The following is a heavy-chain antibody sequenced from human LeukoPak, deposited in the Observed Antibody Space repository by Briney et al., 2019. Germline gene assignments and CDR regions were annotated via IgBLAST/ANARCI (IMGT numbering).Heavy chain of an antibody. CDR3: ARDSSSFPNYFDF. V-gene: IGHV3-53*01. CDR1: GFTVSSTY. Sequence: GGSLTLSFAASGFTVSSTYRSWLRQARGQGLDWVSLIYSSGSTFYADSVQGRFTVSRDNSKNTLYLQMNSLRAEDTAMYYCARDSSSFPNYFDFWGQGTPVTVSS. J-gene: IGHJ4*02. CDR2: IYSSGST. D-gene: IGHD3-3*02.